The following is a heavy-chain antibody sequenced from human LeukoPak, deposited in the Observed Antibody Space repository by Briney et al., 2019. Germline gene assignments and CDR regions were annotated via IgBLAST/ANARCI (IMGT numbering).Heavy chain of an antibody. CDR1: GFTFSSYA. Sequence: PGGSLRLSCAASGFTFSSYAMSWVRQAPGKGLEWVSAISGSGGSTYYADSVKGRFTISRDNSKNTLYLQMNSLRAEDTAVYYCAKEMTRIAVAGTGLDYWGQGTLVTVSS. J-gene: IGHJ4*02. CDR3: AKEMTRIAVAGTGLDY. V-gene: IGHV3-23*01. D-gene: IGHD6-19*01. CDR2: ISGSGGST.